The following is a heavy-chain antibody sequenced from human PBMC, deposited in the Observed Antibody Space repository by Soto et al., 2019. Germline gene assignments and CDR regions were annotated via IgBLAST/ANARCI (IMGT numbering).Heavy chain of an antibody. CDR2: ISYDGSNK. D-gene: IGHD3-10*01. J-gene: IGHJ4*02. CDR3: ARVSYYGSPPTD. V-gene: IGHV3-30-3*01. CDR1: GFTFSSYA. Sequence: QVQLVESGGGVVQPGRSLRLSCAASGFTFSSYAMHWVRQAPGKGLEWVAVISYDGSNKYYADSVKGRFTISRDNSKNTLYLQMNSLRAEDTAVYYCARVSYYGSPPTDWGQGTLVTVSS.